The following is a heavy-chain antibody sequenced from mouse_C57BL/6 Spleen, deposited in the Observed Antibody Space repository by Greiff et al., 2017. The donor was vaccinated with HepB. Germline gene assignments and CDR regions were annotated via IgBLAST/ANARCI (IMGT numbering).Heavy chain of an antibody. Sequence: QVQLQQSGAELVRPGTSVKVSCKASGYAFTNYLIEWVKQRPGQGLEWIGVINPGSGGTNYNEKFKGKATLTADKSSSTAYMQLSSLTSEDSAVYFCARSWGNYEDYWYFDVWGTGTTVTVSS. V-gene: IGHV1-54*01. CDR1: GYAFTNYL. CDR3: ARSWGNYEDYWYFDV. D-gene: IGHD2-1*01. CDR2: INPGSGGT. J-gene: IGHJ1*03.